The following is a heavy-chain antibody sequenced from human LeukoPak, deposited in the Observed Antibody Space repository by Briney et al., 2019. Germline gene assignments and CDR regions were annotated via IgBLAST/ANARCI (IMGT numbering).Heavy chain of an antibody. CDR3: ARDLSGSTTGYFDY. CDR2: ISYDGSNK. CDR1: GFTFSSYA. J-gene: IGHJ4*02. Sequence: GGSLRLSCAASGFTFSSYAMHWVRQASGKGLEWVAVISYDGSNKYYADSVKGRFTISRDNSKNTLYLQMNSLRAEDTAVYYCARDLSGSTTGYFDYWGQGTLVTVSS. D-gene: IGHD3-10*01. V-gene: IGHV3-30-3*01.